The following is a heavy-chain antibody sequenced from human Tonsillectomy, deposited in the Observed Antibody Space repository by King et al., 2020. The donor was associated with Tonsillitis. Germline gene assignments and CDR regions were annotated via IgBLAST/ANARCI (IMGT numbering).Heavy chain of an antibody. CDR1: GDSITSNY. Sequence: VQLQESGPGLVKPSETLSLSCTVSGDSITSNYWSWIRQPPGKGLEWIGYIYYTRCTNYNPSLKSRVTISVDTSKNQISLKLSSVTAADTAVYYCASEMQAQPHFDSWGQGTRVTVSS. CDR2: IYYTRCT. CDR3: ASEMQAQPHFDS. V-gene: IGHV4-59*01. J-gene: IGHJ4*02. D-gene: IGHD2-2*01.